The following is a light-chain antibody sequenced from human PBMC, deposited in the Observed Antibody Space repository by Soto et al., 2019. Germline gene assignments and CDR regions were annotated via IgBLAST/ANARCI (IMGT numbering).Light chain of an antibody. CDR1: QSLLHSNGYNY. CDR2: LGS. CDR3: MQALQTPWT. Sequence: DIVMTQSPPSLPVTPGERASISCRSSQSLLHSNGYNYLDWYLQKPGQSPQLLIYLGSNRASGVPDRFSGSGSGTAFTLKISRVEAEDVGVYYCMQALQTPWTFGQGTKVEIK. J-gene: IGKJ1*01. V-gene: IGKV2-28*01.